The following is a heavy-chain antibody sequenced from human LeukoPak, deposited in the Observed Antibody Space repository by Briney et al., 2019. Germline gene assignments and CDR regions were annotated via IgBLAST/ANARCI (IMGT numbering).Heavy chain of an antibody. V-gene: IGHV4-59*08. D-gene: IGHD3-3*01. J-gene: IGHJ4*02. CDR2: IDNTAKI. CDR3: ARTYPGKEWYFDY. CDR1: RGSISSYY. Sequence: SETLSLTCTVSRGSISSYYWNWIRQSPGKGLEWIGYIDNTAKITTNPSLRSRVTISVDRSKNQFSLKLSSVTAADTAVYYCARTYPGKEWYFDYWGQGTLVTVSS.